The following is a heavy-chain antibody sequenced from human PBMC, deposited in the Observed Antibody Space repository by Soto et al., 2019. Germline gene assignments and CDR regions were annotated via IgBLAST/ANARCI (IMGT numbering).Heavy chain of an antibody. V-gene: IGHV3-30*18. Sequence: GESLKISCAASGFSFSHNGMHWVRQAPGKGLEWVEIISYDGTKQYYADSVKGRFPISRDNSKNTLFLQMNIWRVEDTAVYYCGKERLQPGLGEIPCWGQRPLVTLSS. J-gene: IGHJ1*01. CDR3: GKERLQPGLGEIPC. D-gene: IGHD1-26*01. CDR2: ISYDGTKQ. CDR1: GFSFSHNG.